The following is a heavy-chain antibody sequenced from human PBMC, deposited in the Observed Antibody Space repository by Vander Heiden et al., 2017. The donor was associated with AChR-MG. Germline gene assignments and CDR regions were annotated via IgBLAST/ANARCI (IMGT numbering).Heavy chain of an antibody. V-gene: IGHV1-69*01. D-gene: IGHD6-13*01. J-gene: IGHJ6*02. CDR2: IIPIFGTA. CDR1: GGTFSSSA. CDR3: AREPGGDRSSSWYPRYGMDV. Sequence: QVQLVQSGAEVKKPGSSVKVSCKASGGTFSSSAISWVRQAPGQWLEWMGGIIPIFGTANYAQEFQGRVTITADESTSTAYMELSSLRSEDTAVYYCAREPGGDRSSSWYPRYGMDVWGQGTTVTVSS.